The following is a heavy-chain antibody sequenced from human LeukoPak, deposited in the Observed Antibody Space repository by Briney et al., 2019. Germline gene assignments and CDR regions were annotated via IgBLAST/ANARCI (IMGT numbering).Heavy chain of an antibody. J-gene: IGHJ3*02. D-gene: IGHD3-22*01. CDR3: ATPSSGYYYVSAFDI. V-gene: IGHV1-18*01. CDR2: ISAYNGNT. CDR1: GYTFTSYG. Sequence: ASVNVSCKASGYTFTSYGISWVRQAPGQGLEWMGWISAYNGNTNYAQKLQGRVTMTTDTSTSTAYMELRSLRSDDTAVYYCATPSSGYYYVSAFDIWGQGTVVTACS.